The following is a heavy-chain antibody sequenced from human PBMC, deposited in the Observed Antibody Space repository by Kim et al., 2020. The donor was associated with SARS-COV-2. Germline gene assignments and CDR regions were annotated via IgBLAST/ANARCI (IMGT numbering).Heavy chain of an antibody. CDR3: ASRYFDWLYYGMDV. J-gene: IGHJ6*02. Sequence: SETLSLTCAVSGGSISSSNWWSWVRQPPGKGLEWIGEIYHSGSTNYNPSLKSRVTISVDKSKNQFSLKLSSVTAADTAVYYCASRYFDWLYYGMDVWGQGTTVTVSS. CDR1: GGSISSSNW. V-gene: IGHV4-4*02. CDR2: IYHSGST. D-gene: IGHD3-9*01.